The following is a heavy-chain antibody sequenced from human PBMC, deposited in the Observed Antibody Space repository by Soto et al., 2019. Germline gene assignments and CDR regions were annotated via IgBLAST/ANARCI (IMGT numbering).Heavy chain of an antibody. CDR3: ARVRLPWKLDY. CDR1: GYGFTSYW. CDR2: IYPGDSDT. J-gene: IGHJ4*02. D-gene: IGHD4-17*01. V-gene: IGHV5-51*01. Sequence: GESLKISCNGSGYGFTSYWIGWVRQMPGKGLEWMGIIYPGDSDTRYSPPFQGQVTISADKSISTAYLQWSSLKASDTAMYYCARVRLPWKLDYRGQGTLVTVSS.